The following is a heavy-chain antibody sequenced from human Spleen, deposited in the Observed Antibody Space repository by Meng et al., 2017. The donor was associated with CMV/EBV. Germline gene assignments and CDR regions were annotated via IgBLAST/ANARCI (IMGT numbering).Heavy chain of an antibody. J-gene: IGHJ5*02. D-gene: IGHD6-13*01. CDR1: GGSISTYY. CDR3: ARGPVPGYSSNWYYFDP. V-gene: IGHV4-59*01. Sequence: SETLSLTCSVSGGSISTYYWTWIRQPPGKGLEWIGYIYYSGSTHYNSSLNSRVTMSIDTSKNQFSLKLTSVTAVDTAVYYCARGPVPGYSSNWYYFDPWGQGTLVTVSS. CDR2: IYYSGST.